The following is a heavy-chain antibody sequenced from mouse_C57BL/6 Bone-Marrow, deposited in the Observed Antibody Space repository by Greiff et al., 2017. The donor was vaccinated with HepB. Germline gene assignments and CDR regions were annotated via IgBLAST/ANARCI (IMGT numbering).Heavy chain of an antibody. J-gene: IGHJ2*01. CDR1: GYAFSSSW. CDR2: IYPGDGDT. D-gene: IGHD1-1*01. Sequence: QVQLQQSGPELVKPGASVKISCKASGYAFSSSWMNWVKQRPGKGLEWIGRIYPGDGDTNYNGKFKGKATLTADKSSSTAYMQLGSLISEDSAVYFYESYYCRRDYWGQGTTLTVSS. CDR3: ESYYCRRDY. V-gene: IGHV1-82*01.